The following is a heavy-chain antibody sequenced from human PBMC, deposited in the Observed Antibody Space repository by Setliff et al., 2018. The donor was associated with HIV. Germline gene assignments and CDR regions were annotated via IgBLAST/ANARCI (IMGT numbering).Heavy chain of an antibody. J-gene: IGHJ2*01. Sequence: SETLSLTCTVSNDSITSGDFYWSWIRQHPGKGRAWIGSIYYSGTTFFSGTAFYSPSAYSSPSLRSRLTLSIDTSQNHFSLKLTSVTDADTAIYYCARSDRDSWPVDWFFDLWGRGTPVTVSS. D-gene: IGHD2-15*01. CDR1: NDSITSGDFY. CDR2: IYYSGTTFFSGTAFYSPSA. CDR3: ARSDRDSWPVDWFFDL. V-gene: IGHV4-31*03.